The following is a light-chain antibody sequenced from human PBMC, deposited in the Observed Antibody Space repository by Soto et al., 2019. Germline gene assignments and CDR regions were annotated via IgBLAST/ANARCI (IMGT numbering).Light chain of an antibody. Sequence: EIVMTQSPATLSVSPGERATLSCRASQSVSSDLVWYQQKAGQAPRLLIYDTSTRATGIPARFSGSGSGTEFTLTIRSLQSEDSAVYHCQQYNKWPLTFGGGTKVEIK. J-gene: IGKJ4*01. CDR1: QSVSSD. CDR2: DTS. V-gene: IGKV3-15*01. CDR3: QQYNKWPLT.